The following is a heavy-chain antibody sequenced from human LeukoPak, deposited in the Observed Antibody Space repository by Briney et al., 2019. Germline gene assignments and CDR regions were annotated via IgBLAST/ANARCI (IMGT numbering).Heavy chain of an antibody. CDR1: GFTFDDYA. V-gene: IGHV3-30*04. Sequence: GGTLRLSCAASGFTFDDYAMHWVRQAPGKGLEWVAIISYDGSNEYYADSVKGRFTISRDNSKNTLYLQMNSLRAADTAVYYCARITCGGDCRAHYYHYYMDVWGKGTRVTISS. CDR3: ARITCGGDCRAHYYHYYMDV. J-gene: IGHJ6*03. D-gene: IGHD2-21*02. CDR2: ISYDGSNE.